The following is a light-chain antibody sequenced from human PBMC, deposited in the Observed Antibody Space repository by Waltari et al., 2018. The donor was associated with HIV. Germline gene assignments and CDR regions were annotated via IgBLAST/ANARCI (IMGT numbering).Light chain of an antibody. Sequence: EFALTQSPGTLSFSPAERVTHSVRASQSVTSSYLAWYQQKPGQAPRLLIYGASSRATDIPDRFSGSGSGTDFTLTIRRLEPEDSAVYCCQQYGTSPYTFGLGTKLEI. CDR1: QSVTSSY. CDR2: GAS. CDR3: QQYGTSPYT. V-gene: IGKV3-20*01. J-gene: IGKJ2*01.